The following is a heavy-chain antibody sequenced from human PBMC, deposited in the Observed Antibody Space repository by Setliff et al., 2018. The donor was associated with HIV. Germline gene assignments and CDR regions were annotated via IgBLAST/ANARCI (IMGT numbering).Heavy chain of an antibody. CDR3: GGSSRWGFVY. V-gene: IGHV4-38-2*01. CDR1: GYSVSSGFH. J-gene: IGHJ4*02. CDR2: IHHSGST. D-gene: IGHD6-13*01. Sequence: ASETLSLTCAVSGYSVSSGFHWAWIRQSPGMGLAWIGNIHHSGSTYYNPSLKSRVTISVDTSKNQFSLKLSSVTAADRAVYYCGGSSRWGFVYWGQGTLVTSPQ.